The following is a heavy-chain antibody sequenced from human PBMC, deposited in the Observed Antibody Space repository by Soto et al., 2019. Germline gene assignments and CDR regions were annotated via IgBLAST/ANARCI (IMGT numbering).Heavy chain of an antibody. J-gene: IGHJ5*02. Sequence: SETLYRACTSYGESFSGDYGSWIRQPPGKGLEWIGEINHSGSTNYNPSLKSRVTISVDTSKNQFSLKLSSVTAADTAVYYCARDSKIFPYIAWGQGTLVTVSS. CDR3: ARDSKIFPYIA. CDR2: INHSGST. V-gene: IGHV4-34*01. CDR1: GESFSGDY. D-gene: IGHD2-15*01.